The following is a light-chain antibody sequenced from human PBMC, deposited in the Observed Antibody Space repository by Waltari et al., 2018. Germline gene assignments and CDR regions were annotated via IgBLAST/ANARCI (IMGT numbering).Light chain of an antibody. Sequence: VLPQSPGTLSLSPADRATPSCRASEHIGNDYLAWYQQRPGQAPRLLMYGASGRASGISDKFSGSGSGTDFTLTIGRLDPEDFALYYCQQYYSLPWTFGQGTRVDIK. CDR1: EHIGNDY. CDR3: QQYYSLPWT. J-gene: IGKJ1*01. V-gene: IGKV3-20*01. CDR2: GAS.